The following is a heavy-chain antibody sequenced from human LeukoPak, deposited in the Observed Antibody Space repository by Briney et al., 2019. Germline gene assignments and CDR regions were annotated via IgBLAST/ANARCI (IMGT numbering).Heavy chain of an antibody. CDR1: GGSISSGGYY. Sequence: SETLSLTCTVSGGSISSGGYYWSWIRQPPGKGLEWIGYIYYSGSTYYNPSLKSRVTISVDTSKNQFSLKLSSVTAADTAVYYCARLDYGSGSYKGFDPWGQGTLVTVSS. CDR2: IYYSGST. CDR3: ARLDYGSGSYKGFDP. J-gene: IGHJ5*02. D-gene: IGHD3-10*01. V-gene: IGHV4-31*03.